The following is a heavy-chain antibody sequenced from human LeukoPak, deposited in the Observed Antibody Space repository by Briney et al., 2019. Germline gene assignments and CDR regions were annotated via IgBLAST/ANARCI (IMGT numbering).Heavy chain of an antibody. CDR3: ARGYCSSTSRYTPYYFDY. J-gene: IGHJ4*02. V-gene: IGHV4-59*01. Sequence: SETLSLTCTVSGGSISSYYWSWIRQPPGKGLEWIGYIYYSGSTNYNPSLKSRVTISVDTSKNQFSLKLSSVTAADTAVYYCARGYCSSTSRYTPYYFDYWGQGTLVTVSS. CDR1: GGSISSYY. D-gene: IGHD2-2*02. CDR2: IYYSGST.